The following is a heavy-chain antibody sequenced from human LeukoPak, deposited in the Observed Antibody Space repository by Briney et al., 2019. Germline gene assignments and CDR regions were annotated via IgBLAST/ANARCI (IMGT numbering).Heavy chain of an antibody. CDR2: ISGSGDRT. D-gene: IGHD3-10*01. V-gene: IGHV3-23*01. J-gene: IGHJ4*02. Sequence: GGSLRLSCAASGFPFSRNDMSWVRQAPGKGLEWVSSISGSGDRTYYADSVKGRFTISRDTSKNTLYPEMNSLRVEDAAVYYCAKYRGFGDSYDSWGQGTLGTVSS. CDR3: AKYRGFGDSYDS. CDR1: GFPFSRND.